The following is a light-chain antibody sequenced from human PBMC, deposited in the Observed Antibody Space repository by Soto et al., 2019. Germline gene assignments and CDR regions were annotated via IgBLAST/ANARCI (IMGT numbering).Light chain of an antibody. Sequence: QSVLTQPPSVSAAPGQKVTISCSGSSFNIGNNYVSWFQQLPGAAPKLLIYHNDKRPSGIPDRFSGSKSGTSATLGITGLQTGDEADYYCGTWDSSMSAAGGVFGGGTKVTVL. CDR1: SFNIGNNY. CDR3: GTWDSSMSAAGGV. CDR2: HND. V-gene: IGLV1-51*01. J-gene: IGLJ3*02.